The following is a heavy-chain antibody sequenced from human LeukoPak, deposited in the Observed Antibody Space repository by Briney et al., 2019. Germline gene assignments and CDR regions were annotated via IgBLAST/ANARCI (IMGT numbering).Heavy chain of an antibody. Sequence: ASVKVSFTASGYTFTNYWIQWVRQAPGQGLEWVALINPNDGSTTYAHKFQGRVTMTRDTSTSTVYMDLSSLTSEDTAVYYCARAPRNSSTMLDYWGQGTLVTVSS. D-gene: IGHD6-13*01. CDR1: GYTFTNYW. J-gene: IGHJ4*02. CDR2: INPNDGST. V-gene: IGHV1-46*01. CDR3: ARAPRNSSTMLDY.